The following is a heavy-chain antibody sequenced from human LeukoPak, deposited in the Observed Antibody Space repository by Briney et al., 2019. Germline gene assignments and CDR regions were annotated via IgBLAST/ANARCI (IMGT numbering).Heavy chain of an antibody. CDR3: ARGREYGSGSSNYYYYYMDV. J-gene: IGHJ6*03. Sequence: SVKVSCKASGGTFSSYAISWVRQAPGQGLEWMGGIIPIFGTANYAQKFQGRVTITADESTSTAYMELSSLRSEDTAVYYCARGREYGSGSSNYYYYYMDVWGKGTTVTISS. CDR2: IIPIFGTA. D-gene: IGHD3-10*01. V-gene: IGHV1-69*13. CDR1: GGTFSSYA.